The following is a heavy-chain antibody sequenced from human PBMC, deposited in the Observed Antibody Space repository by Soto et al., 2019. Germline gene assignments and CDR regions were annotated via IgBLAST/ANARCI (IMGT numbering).Heavy chain of an antibody. CDR1: GDSISRDKW. J-gene: IGHJ4*02. CDR3: ARGGDWAFDY. CDR2: IHPSGRT. V-gene: IGHV4-4*02. D-gene: IGHD2-21*02. Sequence: QVQMQESGPGLVKPSGTLSLTCGVTGDSISRDKWWTWVRQPPNKGLEWIGEIHPSGRTNYNPSLKXXVXMXXDKSKNQFSLHLRSVTAADTAVYYCARGGDWAFDYWGQGTLVTVSS.